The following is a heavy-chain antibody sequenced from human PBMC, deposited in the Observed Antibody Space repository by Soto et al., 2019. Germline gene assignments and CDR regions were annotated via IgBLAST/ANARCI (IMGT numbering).Heavy chain of an antibody. Sequence: GGSLRLSCAASGFTFSSYGMHWVRQAPGKGLEWVAVISYDGSNKYYADSVKGRFTISRDNSKNTLYLQMNSLRAEDTAAYYCAKDYEAFDYWGQGTLVTVSS. V-gene: IGHV3-30*18. CDR3: AKDYEAFDY. CDR2: ISYDGSNK. D-gene: IGHD5-12*01. J-gene: IGHJ4*02. CDR1: GFTFSSYG.